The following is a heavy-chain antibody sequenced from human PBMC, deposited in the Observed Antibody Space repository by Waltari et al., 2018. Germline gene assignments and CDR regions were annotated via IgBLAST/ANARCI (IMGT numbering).Heavy chain of an antibody. Sequence: QITLKESGPPLVNPTQTLTLPCTSSVFSLSTRAVGMGWIRQPPGQPLEWQALIYWNDDKRYSPSLKSRLTITKDTSKNQVVLTMTNMDPVDTATYYCAHSPSPVDTAMDSSPRYYYYYMDVWGKGTTVTVSS. CDR3: AHSPSPVDTAMDSSPRYYYYYMDV. V-gene: IGHV2-5*01. D-gene: IGHD5-18*01. CDR1: VFSLSTRAVG. J-gene: IGHJ6*03. CDR2: IYWNDDK.